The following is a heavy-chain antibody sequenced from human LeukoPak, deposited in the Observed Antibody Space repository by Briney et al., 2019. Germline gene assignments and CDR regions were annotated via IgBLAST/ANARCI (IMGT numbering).Heavy chain of an antibody. Sequence: PGGSLRLSCAASGFTFSSYGMHWVRQAQGKGLEWVAFIRYDGSNKYYADSVKGRFTISRDNSKNTLYLQMNSLRAEDTAVYYCAEDPDGYDSSGYPDYWGQGTLVTVSS. D-gene: IGHD3-22*01. J-gene: IGHJ4*02. V-gene: IGHV3-30*02. CDR2: IRYDGSNK. CDR1: GFTFSSYG. CDR3: AEDPDGYDSSGYPDY.